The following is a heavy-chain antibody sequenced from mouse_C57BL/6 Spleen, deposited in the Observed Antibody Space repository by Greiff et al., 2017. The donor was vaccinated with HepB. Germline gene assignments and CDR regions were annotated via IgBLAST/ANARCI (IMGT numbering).Heavy chain of an antibody. CDR3: ARTTRWYFDV. Sequence: EVHLVESGPGLVKPSQSLSLTCSVTGYSITSGYYWNWIRQFPGNKLEWMGYISYDGSNNYNPSLKNRISITRDTSKNQFFLKLNSVTTEDTATYYCARTTRWYFDVWGTGTTVTVSS. V-gene: IGHV3-6*01. D-gene: IGHD1-1*01. CDR1: GYSITSGYY. J-gene: IGHJ1*03. CDR2: ISYDGSN.